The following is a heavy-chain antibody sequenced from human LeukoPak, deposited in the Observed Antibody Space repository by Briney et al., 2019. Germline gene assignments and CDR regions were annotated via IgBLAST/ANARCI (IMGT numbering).Heavy chain of an antibody. J-gene: IGHJ4*02. CDR3: ARDYGPTYGDLDYFDY. V-gene: IGHV4-59*01. CDR2: IYYSGST. Sequence: SETLSLTCTVSGGSISSYYWSWIRQPPGKGLEWIGYIYYSGSTNYNPSLKSRVTISVDTSKNQFSLKLSSVTAADTAVYYCARDYGPTYGDLDYFDYWGQGTLVTVSS. CDR1: GGSISSYY. D-gene: IGHD4-17*01.